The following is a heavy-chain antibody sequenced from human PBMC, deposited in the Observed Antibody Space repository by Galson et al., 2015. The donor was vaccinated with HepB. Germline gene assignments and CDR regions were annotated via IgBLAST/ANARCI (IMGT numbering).Heavy chain of an antibody. CDR3: AKGLCECTWVGVYCSSTSCYRGMDV. D-gene: IGHD2-2*02. CDR1: GFTFSSYA. J-gene: IGHJ6*02. V-gene: IGHV3-23*01. CDR2: ISGSGGST. Sequence: LRLSCAASGFTFSSYAMSWVRQAPGKGLEWVSAISGSGGSTYYADSVKGRFTISRDNSKNTLYLQMNSLRAEDTAVYYCAKGLCECTWVGVYCSSTSCYRGMDVWGQGTTVTVSS.